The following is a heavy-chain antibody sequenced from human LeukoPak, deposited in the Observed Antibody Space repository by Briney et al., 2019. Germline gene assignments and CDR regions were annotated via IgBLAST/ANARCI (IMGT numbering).Heavy chain of an antibody. CDR2: IKQDGSEK. CDR1: GFTFSSYW. CDR3: ARIDGSGSYDWFDP. V-gene: IGHV3-7*04. Sequence: GGSLRLSCAASGFTFSSYWMSWVRQAPGKGLEWVANIKQDGSEKHYVDSVKGRFTISRDNAKNSLYLQMNSLRAEDTAVYYCARIDGSGSYDWFDPWGQGTLVTVSS. J-gene: IGHJ5*02. D-gene: IGHD3-10*01.